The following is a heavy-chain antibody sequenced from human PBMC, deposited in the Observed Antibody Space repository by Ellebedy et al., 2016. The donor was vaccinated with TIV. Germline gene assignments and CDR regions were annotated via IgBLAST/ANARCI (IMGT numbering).Heavy chain of an antibody. CDR1: GGSIGSGSYF. V-gene: IGHV4-31*03. J-gene: IGHJ4*02. CDR3: VRDDCSGASCYPDY. CDR2: IYYSGST. D-gene: IGHD2-15*01. Sequence: SETLSLXCTVSGGSIGSGSYFWSWIRQHPGKGLEWIGYIYYSGSTYYNPSLKSRVIMSVDTSKNQFSLKLRSVTAADTAVYYCVRDDCSGASCYPDYWGQGTLVTVSS.